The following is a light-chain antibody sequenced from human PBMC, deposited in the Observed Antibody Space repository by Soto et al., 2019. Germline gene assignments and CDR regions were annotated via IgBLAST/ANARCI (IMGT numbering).Light chain of an antibody. CDR3: TSYTSSNTPV. CDR2: EVG. Sequence: QSALTQPASVSGSPGQSITISCTGTSRDVGGYNYVSWYQQHPGKAPKLMIYEVGNRPSGVSNRFSGSKSANTASLTISGLQAEDEANYYCTSYTSSNTPVFGGGTKLTVL. V-gene: IGLV2-14*01. CDR1: SRDVGGYNY. J-gene: IGLJ3*02.